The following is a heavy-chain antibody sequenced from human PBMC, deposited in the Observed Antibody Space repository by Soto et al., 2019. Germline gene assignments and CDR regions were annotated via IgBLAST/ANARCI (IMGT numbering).Heavy chain of an antibody. CDR2: IYYSGST. D-gene: IGHD4-17*01. V-gene: IGHV4-31*03. CDR3: ARGRTVTNSWFDP. Sequence: QVQLQESGPGLVKPSQTLSLTCTVSGGSISSGGYYWSWIRQHPGKGLEWIGYIYYSGSTYYNPSLKSRVTISVDTSMNQCSLKLSSVTAADTAVYYCARGRTVTNSWFDPWGQGTLVTVSS. CDR1: GGSISSGGYY. J-gene: IGHJ5*02.